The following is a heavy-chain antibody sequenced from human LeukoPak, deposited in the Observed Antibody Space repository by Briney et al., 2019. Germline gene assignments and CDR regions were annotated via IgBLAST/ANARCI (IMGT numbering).Heavy chain of an antibody. CDR3: VKDNPVCHS. J-gene: IGHJ4*02. CDR1: GFTFRNNG. CDR2: LRFDESGK. D-gene: IGHD3-16*01. Sequence: GGSLRLSCAASGFTFRNNGMHWVRQAPGKGLEWVAFLRFDESGKFYGDSVKGRFTISRDISKNTLFLQMNGLRVEDTAVYYCVKDNPVCHSWGQGTLVTVSS. V-gene: IGHV3-30*02.